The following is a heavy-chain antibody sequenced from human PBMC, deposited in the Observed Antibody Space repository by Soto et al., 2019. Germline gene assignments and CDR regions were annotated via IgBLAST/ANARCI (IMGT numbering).Heavy chain of an antibody. CDR3: AKGSPQQPNYSPTL. CDR2: ISYDGSNK. J-gene: IGHJ4*02. CDR1: GFTFSSYG. D-gene: IGHD4-4*01. Sequence: QVQLVESGGGVVQPGRSLRLSCAASGFTFSSYGMHWVRQAPGKGLEWVAVISYDGSNKYYADSVKGRFTISRDNSKNTLYLQMNSLRAEDTAVYYCAKGSPQQPNYSPTLGGQGTLVTVSS. V-gene: IGHV3-30*18.